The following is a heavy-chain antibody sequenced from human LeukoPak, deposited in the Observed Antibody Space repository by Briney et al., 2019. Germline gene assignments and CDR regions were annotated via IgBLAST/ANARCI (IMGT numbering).Heavy chain of an antibody. J-gene: IGHJ3*02. CDR2: INHSGST. CDR1: GGSFSGYY. D-gene: IGHD2-2*01. V-gene: IGHV4-34*01. CDR3: ARRGGDCSSTSCYAFDI. Sequence: SETLSLTCAVYGGSFSGYYGSWIRQPPGKGLEWVGEINHSGSTNYNPSLKSRVTISVDTSKNQFSLKLSSVTAADTAVYYCARRGGDCSSTSCYAFDIWGQGTRVTVSS.